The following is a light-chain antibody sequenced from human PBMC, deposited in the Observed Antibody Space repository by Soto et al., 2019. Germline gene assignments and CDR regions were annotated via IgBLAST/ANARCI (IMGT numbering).Light chain of an antibody. Sequence: EIVMTQSPGTLSLSPGERATLSCRASQSVRSSYLAWYQQKPGQAPRLLIYGASSRATGIPDRFTGSGSGTDFTLTISRLEPEDFAVYYCQQYADTPRTFGPGTKVDIK. CDR2: GAS. J-gene: IGKJ3*01. CDR1: QSVRSSY. CDR3: QQYADTPRT. V-gene: IGKV3-20*01.